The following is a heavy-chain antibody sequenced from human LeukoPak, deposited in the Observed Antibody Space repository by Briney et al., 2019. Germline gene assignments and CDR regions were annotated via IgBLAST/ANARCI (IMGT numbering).Heavy chain of an antibody. D-gene: IGHD1-26*01. V-gene: IGHV1-69*13. J-gene: IGHJ6*03. CDR2: IIPIFGTA. CDR3: ARSGSYSFYMDV. Sequence: GASVKVSCKASGGTFSSYAISWVRQAPGQGLEWMGGIIPIFGTANYAQKFQGRVTITADESTSTAYMELSSLRSEDTAVYYCARSGSYSFYMDVWGKGTTVTISS. CDR1: GGTFSSYA.